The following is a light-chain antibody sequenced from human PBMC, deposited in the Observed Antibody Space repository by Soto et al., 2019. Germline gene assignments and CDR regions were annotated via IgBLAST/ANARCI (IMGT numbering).Light chain of an antibody. V-gene: IGKV3D-11*01. Sequence: LTQSPATLSLSPGDRAILSCRASQDVSISLGWYQQKPGQAPRLLIYDASNSATGIPDRFSGSGSGTDFTLTISSLEPEDFAVYYCLQRASWRSFGQGTKLEIK. J-gene: IGKJ2*01. CDR2: DAS. CDR1: QDVSIS. CDR3: LQRASWRS.